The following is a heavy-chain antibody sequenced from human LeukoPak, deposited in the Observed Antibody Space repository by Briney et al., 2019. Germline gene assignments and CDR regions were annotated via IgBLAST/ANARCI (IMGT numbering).Heavy chain of an antibody. CDR2: IYPDDSDT. CDR3: ARHAPSWGDY. D-gene: IGHD3-16*01. V-gene: IGHV5-51*01. Sequence: GESLKISCKGSGYSFTSYWIGWVRQVPGKGLEWMGIIYPDDSDTRYSPSFQGQVTISADKSINTAYLQWSSLKASDTAMYYCARHAPSWGDYWGQGTLVTVSS. J-gene: IGHJ4*02. CDR1: GYSFTSYW.